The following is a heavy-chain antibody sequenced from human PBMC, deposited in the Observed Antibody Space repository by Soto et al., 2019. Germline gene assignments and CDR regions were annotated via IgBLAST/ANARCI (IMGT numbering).Heavy chain of an antibody. J-gene: IGHJ6*02. CDR1: GDSISGDD. CDR3: ARDDYDRVEYVDV. D-gene: IGHD3-22*01. V-gene: IGHV4-59*01. CDR2: IYSSSGNT. Sequence: QVQLQQSGPGLVKPSETLSLTCTVSGDSISGDDWAWIRQPPGKRLEWIGYIYSSSGNTDYNPSLNRRATISIDMSKNKVSLRLRAVTAADTAMEYCARDDYDRVEYVDVWGQGTTFPVTS.